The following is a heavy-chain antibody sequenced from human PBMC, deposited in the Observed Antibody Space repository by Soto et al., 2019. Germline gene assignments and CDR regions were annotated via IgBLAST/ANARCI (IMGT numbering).Heavy chain of an antibody. Sequence: GGSLRLSCAASGFTFSSYAMHWVRQAPGKGLEWVAVISYDGSNKYYADSVKGRFTISRDNSKNTLYLQMNSLRAEDTAVYYCARDFGTWVFDYWGQGTLVTVSS. V-gene: IGHV3-30-3*01. CDR3: ARDFGTWVFDY. CDR1: GFTFSSYA. J-gene: IGHJ4*02. CDR2: ISYDGSNK. D-gene: IGHD3-10*01.